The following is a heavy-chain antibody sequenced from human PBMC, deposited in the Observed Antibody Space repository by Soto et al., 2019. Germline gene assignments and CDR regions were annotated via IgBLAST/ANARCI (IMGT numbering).Heavy chain of an antibody. CDR3: AKGEYYYGSGSPYYAMDV. CDR2: TSYDGSNK. Sequence: GGSLRLSCAASGFTFSSYGMHWVRQAPGKGLEWVAVTSYDGSNKYYADSVKGRFTISRDNSKNTLYLQMNSLKTEDTAVYYCAKGEYYYGSGSPYYAMDVWGQGTTVTVSS. CDR1: GFTFSSYG. V-gene: IGHV3-30*18. D-gene: IGHD3-10*01. J-gene: IGHJ6*02.